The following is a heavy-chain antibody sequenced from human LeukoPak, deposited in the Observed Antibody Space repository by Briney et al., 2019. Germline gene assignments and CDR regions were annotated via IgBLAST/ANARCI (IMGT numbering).Heavy chain of an antibody. V-gene: IGHV1-2*02. CDR1: GYTFTAYY. CDR2: INPNSGAT. D-gene: IGHD3-10*01. CDR3: ARVSGTTSFGNYWFDS. J-gene: IGHJ5*01. Sequence: ASVKVSCKASGYTFTAYYIHWVRQAPGQGLEWMEWINPNSGATNHAQNFQARVAMNRDTSISTAYMELSSLRSDDTAVYYCARVSGTTSFGNYWFDSWGRGTLVTVSS.